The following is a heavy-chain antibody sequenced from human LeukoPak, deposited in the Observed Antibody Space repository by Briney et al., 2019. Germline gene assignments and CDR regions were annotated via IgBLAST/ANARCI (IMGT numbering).Heavy chain of an antibody. CDR1: GGSLSSGDYY. V-gene: IGHV4-30-4*01. CDR3: ARTVAGTSFFDY. Sequence: SQTLSLTCTVSGGSLSSGDYYWGWLRQPPGTGLEWLGYIYYSGSTYYNPSLKSRVTISVDTSKNQFSLKLSSVTAADTAVYYCARTVAGTSFFDYWGQGTLVTVSS. CDR2: IYYSGST. D-gene: IGHD6-19*01. J-gene: IGHJ4*02.